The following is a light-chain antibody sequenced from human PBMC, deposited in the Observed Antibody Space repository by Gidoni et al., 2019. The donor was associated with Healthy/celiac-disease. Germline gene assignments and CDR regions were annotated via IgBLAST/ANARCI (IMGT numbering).Light chain of an antibody. J-gene: IGKJ1*01. V-gene: IGKV3-20*01. CDR3: QQYGSSPWT. CDR2: GAS. CDR1: QSVSSSY. Sequence: ELLFTQSPGTLYLSPGEPATLSCRASQSVSSSYLAWYQQKPGQAPRRLIYGASSWATGLPDRFSGSGSGKDFTLTISRQEDEDFAVYYWQQYGSSPWTFGQGTKVEIK.